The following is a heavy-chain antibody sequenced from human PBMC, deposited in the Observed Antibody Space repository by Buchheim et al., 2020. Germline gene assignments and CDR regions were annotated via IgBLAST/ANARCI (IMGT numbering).Heavy chain of an antibody. V-gene: IGHV3-7*01. Sequence: EVQLVESGGGLVQPGGSLRLTCAASGFTFSSDWMSWVRQAPGKGLEWVANIKQDGSEKYYVDSVKGRFTISRDNAQNSVFLLMNSLRADDTAVYYCARSIFGRVTSTTDYFQNWGQGTL. J-gene: IGHJ1*01. D-gene: IGHD3/OR15-3a*01. CDR2: IKQDGSEK. CDR1: GFTFSSDW. CDR3: ARSIFGRVTSTTDYFQN.